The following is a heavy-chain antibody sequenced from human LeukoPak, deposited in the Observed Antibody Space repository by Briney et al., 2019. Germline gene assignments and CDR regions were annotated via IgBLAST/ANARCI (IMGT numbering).Heavy chain of an antibody. CDR2: IYPGDSDT. J-gene: IGHJ4*02. Sequence: GESLKISCKGSEYNFATYWIGWLRQMPGKGLEWMGIIYPGDSDTKYSPSFQGQVTISADKSTSTAYLQWSTLKASDTAIYYCARNFYSGWGSFFYFDTWGQGALVTVS. D-gene: IGHD3-10*01. CDR3: ARNFYSGWGSFFYFDT. V-gene: IGHV5-51*01. CDR1: EYNFATYW.